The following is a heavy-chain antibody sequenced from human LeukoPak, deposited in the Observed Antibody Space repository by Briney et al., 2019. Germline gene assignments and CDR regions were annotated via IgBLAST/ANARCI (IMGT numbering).Heavy chain of an antibody. D-gene: IGHD5-12*01. CDR1: GFTFSSYA. Sequence: PGGSLRLSCAASGFTFSSYAMSWVRQASGKGLEWVAAISGSGGSTYYADSVKGRFTISRDNSKNTLYLQMNSLRAEDTAVYYCAKDRGRYSGYDYADYWGQGTLVTVSS. CDR2: ISGSGGST. V-gene: IGHV3-23*01. J-gene: IGHJ4*02. CDR3: AKDRGRYSGYDYADY.